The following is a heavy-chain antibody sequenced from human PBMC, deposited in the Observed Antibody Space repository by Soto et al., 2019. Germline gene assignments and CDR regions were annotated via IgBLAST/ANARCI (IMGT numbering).Heavy chain of an antibody. CDR3: ARESGYYGSGSYYNGNDYFDY. V-gene: IGHV4-30-4*01. J-gene: IGHJ4*02. CDR2: IYYSGST. D-gene: IGHD3-10*01. CDR1: GGSISSGDYY. Sequence: PSETLSLTCTVSGGSISSGDYYWSWIRQPPGKGLEWIGYIYYSGSTYYNPSLKSRVTISVDTSKNQFSLKLSSVTAADTAVYYCARESGYYGSGSYYNGNDYFDYWGQGTLVTVSS.